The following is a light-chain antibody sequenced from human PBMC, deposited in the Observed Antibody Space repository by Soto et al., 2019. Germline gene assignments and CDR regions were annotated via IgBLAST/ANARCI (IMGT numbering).Light chain of an antibody. CDR3: QQYNNWPSIT. CDR2: GES. J-gene: IGKJ5*01. V-gene: IGKV3-15*01. CDR1: QSVSRN. Sequence: EIVMTQSPATLSVSPGERATLSCRASQSVSRNLAWYQQKPGQAPRLLIYGESTRATGIPARFSGSGSGTEFTLTISSLQSEDFAVYYCQQYNNWPSITFGQGTRLEIK.